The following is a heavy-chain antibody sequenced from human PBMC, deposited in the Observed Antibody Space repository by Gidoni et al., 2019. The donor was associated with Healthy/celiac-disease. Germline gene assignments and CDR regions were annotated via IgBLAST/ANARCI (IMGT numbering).Heavy chain of an antibody. D-gene: IGHD1-7*01. V-gene: IGHV3-23*01. J-gene: IGHJ6*03. Sequence: EVQLLESGGGLVQPGGSLRLSGAASGFTLSSYAMSWVRQAPGKGLAWVSAISGSGGSTYYADSVKGRFTISRDNSKNTLYLQMNSLRAEDTAVYYCAKTASNRNYLYYYYYYMDVWGKGTTVTVSS. CDR3: AKTASNRNYLYYYYYYMDV. CDR1: GFTLSSYA. CDR2: ISGSGGST.